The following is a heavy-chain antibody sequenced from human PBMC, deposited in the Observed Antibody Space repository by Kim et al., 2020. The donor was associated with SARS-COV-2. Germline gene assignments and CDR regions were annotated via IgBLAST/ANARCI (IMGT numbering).Heavy chain of an antibody. J-gene: IGHJ4*02. CDR2: ISVTDAI. V-gene: IGHV3-48*02. D-gene: IGHD7-27*01. CDR1: GFTFTTYN. Sequence: GGSLRLSCAASGFTFTTYNMNWVRQAPGKGLEWISYISVTDAIYYADSVKGRFTISRDYAKNSLDLQMNSLRDDDTAVYYCARDRNWGIDVWGQGTLVTV. CDR3: ARDRNWGIDV.